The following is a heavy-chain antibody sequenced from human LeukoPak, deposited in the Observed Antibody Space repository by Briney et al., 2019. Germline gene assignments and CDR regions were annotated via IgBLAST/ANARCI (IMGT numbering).Heavy chain of an antibody. CDR1: GYTLTSYG. J-gene: IGHJ4*02. V-gene: IGHV1-18*01. CDR2: ISAYNGNT. CDR3: ASTESYYDSSGLYYFDY. Sequence: ASVKVSCKASGYTLTSYGISWVRQAPGQGLEWMGWISAYNGNTIYAQKLQGRFTMTTDTSTSTAYMELRSLRSDDTAVYYCASTESYYDSSGLYYFDYWGQGTLVTVSS. D-gene: IGHD3-22*01.